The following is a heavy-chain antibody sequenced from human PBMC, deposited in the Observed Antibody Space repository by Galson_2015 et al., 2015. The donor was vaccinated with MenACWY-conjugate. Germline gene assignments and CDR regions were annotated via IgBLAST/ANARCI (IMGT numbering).Heavy chain of an antibody. Sequence: SLRLSCAASGFTFSDYWMSWVRQVPGKGPEWVANIKQDGSEKYYVDSVRGRFTISRDNAKNSLYLQMNSLRAEDTAVYYCARDLGFYCSRNDCYSPYWGQGTLVTVS. CDR3: ARDLGFYCSRNDCYSPY. CDR2: IKQDGSEK. CDR1: GFTFSDYW. J-gene: IGHJ4*02. D-gene: IGHD2-2*01. V-gene: IGHV3-7*03.